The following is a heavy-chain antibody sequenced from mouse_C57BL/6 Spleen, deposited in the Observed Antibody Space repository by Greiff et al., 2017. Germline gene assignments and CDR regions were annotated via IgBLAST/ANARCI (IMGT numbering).Heavy chain of an antibody. D-gene: IGHD2-13*01. CDR2: INPNNGGT. Sequence: EVQLQQSGPELVKPGASVKISCKASGYTFTDYYMNWVKQSPGQSLEWIGDINPNNGGTSYNQKFKGKATLTADKSSSTAYMELRSLTSEDSAVYYCAYYSDYDYAMDYWGQGTSVTVSS. CDR3: AYYSDYDYAMDY. CDR1: GYTFTDYY. V-gene: IGHV1-26*01. J-gene: IGHJ4*01.